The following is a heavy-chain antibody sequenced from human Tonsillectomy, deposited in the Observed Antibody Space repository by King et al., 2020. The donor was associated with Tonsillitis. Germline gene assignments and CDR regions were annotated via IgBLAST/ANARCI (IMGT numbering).Heavy chain of an antibody. J-gene: IGHJ4*02. CDR2: IYYSGST. CDR1: GGSISSSSYY. V-gene: IGHV4-39*01. Sequence: QLQESGPGLVKPSETLSLTCTVSGGSISSSSYYWGWIRQPPGKGLEWIGSIYYSGSTYYNPSLKSRVTISVDTSKNQFSLKLSSVTAADTAVYYCAIDDWFSERGDFDYWGQGTLVSVSS. CDR3: AIDDWFSERGDFDY. D-gene: IGHD3-9*01.